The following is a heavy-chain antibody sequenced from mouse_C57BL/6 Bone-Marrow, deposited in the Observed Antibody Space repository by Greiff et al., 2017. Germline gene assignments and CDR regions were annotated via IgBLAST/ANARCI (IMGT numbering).Heavy chain of an antibody. CDR3: AITTLIYWYFDV. Sequence: QVQLKESGAELVRPGTSVKVSCKASGYAFTNYLIEWVKQRPGQGLEWIGVINPGSGGTNYNEKFKGKATLTADKYSSTSYMQLSSLTSEDSAVYFCAITTLIYWYFDVCGTGTTVTVSS. CDR1: GYAFTNYL. V-gene: IGHV1-54*01. J-gene: IGHJ1*03. CDR2: INPGSGGT. D-gene: IGHD1-1*01.